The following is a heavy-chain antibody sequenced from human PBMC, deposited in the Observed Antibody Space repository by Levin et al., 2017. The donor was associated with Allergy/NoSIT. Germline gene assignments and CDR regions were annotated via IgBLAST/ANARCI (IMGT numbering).Heavy chain of an antibody. J-gene: IGHJ6*02. V-gene: IGHV3-33*01. CDR2: IWFDGSSE. Sequence: PGGSLRLSCAASGFTFSSYAMHWVRQAPGKGLEWVAVIWFDGSSEYYGESVRGRFTISRDNSKNTLYLEMHSLRVEDTAVYFCARNYDFWSGFLAGYETGGLDVWGQGTTVTVS. CDR3: ARNYDFWSGFLAGYETGGLDV. CDR1: GFTFSSYA. D-gene: IGHD3-3*01.